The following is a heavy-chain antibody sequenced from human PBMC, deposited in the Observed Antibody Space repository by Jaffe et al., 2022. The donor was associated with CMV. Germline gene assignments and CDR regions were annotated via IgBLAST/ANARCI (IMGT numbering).Heavy chain of an antibody. D-gene: IGHD3-10*01. V-gene: IGHV3-11*06. CDR3: VPYYFASGTYFTIDY. J-gene: IGHJ4*02. CDR2: ISGSSTYT. Sequence: QVQLVESGGGLVKPGGSLRLSCAASGFTFSDYYMSWIRQAPGKGLEWISYISGSSTYTHYADSVKGRFTVSRDNAKDSLFLQMNSLKAEDTAVYYCVPYYFASGTYFTIDYWGQGTLVTVSS. CDR1: GFTFSDYY.